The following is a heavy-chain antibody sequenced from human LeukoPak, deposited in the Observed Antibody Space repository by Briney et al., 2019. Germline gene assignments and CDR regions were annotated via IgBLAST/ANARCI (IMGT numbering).Heavy chain of an antibody. Sequence: SETLSLTCAVYGGSFSGYYWSWIRQPPGKGLEWIGEINHSGSTNYNPSLKSRVTISVDTSKNQFSLKLSSVTAADTAFYYCARSDLYGDYPPGNYWGQGTLVAVSS. D-gene: IGHD4-17*01. CDR1: GGSFSGYY. CDR3: ARSDLYGDYPPGNY. J-gene: IGHJ4*02. CDR2: INHSGST. V-gene: IGHV4-34*01.